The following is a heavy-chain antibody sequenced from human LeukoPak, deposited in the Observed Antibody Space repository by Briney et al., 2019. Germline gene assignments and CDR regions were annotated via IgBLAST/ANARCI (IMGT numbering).Heavy chain of an antibody. D-gene: IGHD3-22*01. CDR2: ISGYNGNT. CDR1: GYTFTTYN. V-gene: IGHV1-18*01. J-gene: IGHJ3*02. Sequence: ASVKDSCKASGYTFTTYNINWVRQAPGQGLEWMGWISGYNGNTNYAQKLQGRVNMTTDTSTSTAYMELRSLKSDDTAVYYCASLKNYYDSSGYLVTNAFDIWGQGTMATVSS. CDR3: ASLKNYYDSSGYLVTNAFDI.